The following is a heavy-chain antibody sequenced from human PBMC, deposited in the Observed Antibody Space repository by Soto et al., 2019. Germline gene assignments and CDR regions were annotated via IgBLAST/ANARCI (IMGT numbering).Heavy chain of an antibody. CDR1: GYTFTSYG. CDR2: ISAYNGNT. J-gene: IGHJ4*02. CDR3: ARVGDRGYSSGWYYPHVILTYFDY. D-gene: IGHD6-19*01. Sequence: ASVKVSCKASGYTFTSYGISWVRQAPGQGLEWMEWISAYNGNTNYAQKLQGRVTMTTDTSTSTAYMELRSLRSDDTAVYYCARVGDRGYSSGWYYPHVILTYFDYWGQGTLVTVSS. V-gene: IGHV1-18*04.